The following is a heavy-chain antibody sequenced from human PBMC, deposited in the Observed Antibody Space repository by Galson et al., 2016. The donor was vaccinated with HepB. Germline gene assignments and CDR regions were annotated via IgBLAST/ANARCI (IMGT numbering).Heavy chain of an antibody. Sequence: SLRLSCAASGFTFGDYAMSWVRQAPGKGLEWVGFIRGKVYGGTREYAASVKGRFIISRDDSKNIAYLQMDSLKTEDTAVYYCTAARWLKLKDHGLNVWGQGTSVTVSS. V-gene: IGHV3-49*04. CDR3: TAARWLKLKDHGLNV. CDR1: GFTFGDYA. J-gene: IGHJ6*02. CDR2: IRGKVYGGTR. D-gene: IGHD5-24*01.